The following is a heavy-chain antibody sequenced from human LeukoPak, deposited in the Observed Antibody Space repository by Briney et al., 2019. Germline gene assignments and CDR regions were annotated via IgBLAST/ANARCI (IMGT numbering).Heavy chain of an antibody. CDR2: IKQDGSEK. J-gene: IGHJ4*02. CDR3: ARSGSGHDY. V-gene: IGHV3-7*01. Sequence: QAGGSLRLSCAASGFIFSGYWMSWVRQAPGKGLEWVANIKQDGSEKYYVDSVKGRFTISRDNSKNTLYLQMNSLRAEDTAVYYCARSGSGHDYWGQGTLVTVSS. CDR1: GFIFSGYW. D-gene: IGHD6-19*01.